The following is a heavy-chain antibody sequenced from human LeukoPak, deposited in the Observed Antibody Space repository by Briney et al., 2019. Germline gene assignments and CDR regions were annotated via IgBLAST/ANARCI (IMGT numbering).Heavy chain of an antibody. CDR1: GFTFGNFW. D-gene: IGHD5-18*01. Sequence: PGGSLRLSCAASGFTFGNFWMTWVRQPPGKGLEWIGEINHSGSTNYNPSLKSRVTISVDTSKNQFSLKLSSVTAADTAVYYCAITIGLDTAMVDSQWGQGTLVTVSS. CDR2: INHSGST. V-gene: IGHV4-34*08. J-gene: IGHJ4*02. CDR3: AITIGLDTAMVDSQ.